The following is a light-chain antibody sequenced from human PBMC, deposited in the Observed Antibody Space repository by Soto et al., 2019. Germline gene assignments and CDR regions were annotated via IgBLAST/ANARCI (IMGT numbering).Light chain of an antibody. CDR1: QSISSW. CDR2: KAS. Sequence: DIQMTQTPSTLSASVGDRVTITCRASQSISSWLAWYQQKPGKAPKLLIYKASSLESGVPSRFSGSGSGTEFTLTISSLQPDDFATYYCQQYNSYPYTFGQGTKLEIK. CDR3: QQYNSYPYT. V-gene: IGKV1-5*03. J-gene: IGKJ2*01.